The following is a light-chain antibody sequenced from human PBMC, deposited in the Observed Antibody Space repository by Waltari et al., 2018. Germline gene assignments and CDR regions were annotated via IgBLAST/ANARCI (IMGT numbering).Light chain of an antibody. J-gene: IGKJ1*01. CDR3: QQYDSSPLT. CDR1: QSISST. CDR2: GAS. V-gene: IGKV3-20*01. Sequence: EIVLTQSPVTLSSSPGESATLSCRASQSISSTLVWYQQKPGHPPRLLIFGASGRATGIPDRFRGSGSGTEFTLTISRLEPEDFAVYYCQQYDSSPLTFGQGTKVEIK.